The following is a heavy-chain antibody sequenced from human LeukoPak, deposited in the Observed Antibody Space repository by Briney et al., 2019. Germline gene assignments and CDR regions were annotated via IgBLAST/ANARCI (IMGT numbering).Heavy chain of an antibody. CDR2: ISGSGDLT. CDR1: GFAFNNYV. CDR3: AKGSGTSRPYYLDY. J-gene: IGHJ4*02. D-gene: IGHD6-25*01. Sequence: GSLRLSCAASGFAFNNYVMTWVRQAPGKGLDWFSAISGSGDLTYYADSVKGRFTISRDSSKSTLYLQMTSLTADDTAVYYCAKGSGTSRPYYLDYWGRGTLVTVSS. V-gene: IGHV3-23*01.